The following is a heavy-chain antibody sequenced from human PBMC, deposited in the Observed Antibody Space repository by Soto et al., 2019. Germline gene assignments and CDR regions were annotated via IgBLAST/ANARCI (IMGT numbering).Heavy chain of an antibody. CDR3: ARGRLVPAAQAYYGMDV. V-gene: IGHV3-33*01. CDR1: GFTFSSYG. CDR2: IWYDGSNK. J-gene: IGHJ6*02. D-gene: IGHD2-2*01. Sequence: GGSLRLSCAASGFTFSSYGMHWVRQAPGKGLEWVAVIWYDGSNKYYADSVKGRFTISRDNSKNTLYLQMNSLRAEDTAVYYCARGRLVPAAQAYYGMDVWGQGTTVTVSS.